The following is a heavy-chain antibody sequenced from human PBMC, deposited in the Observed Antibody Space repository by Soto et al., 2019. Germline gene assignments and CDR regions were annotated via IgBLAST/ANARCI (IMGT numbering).Heavy chain of an antibody. CDR2: ISAYNGNT. D-gene: IGHD4-4*01. CDR1: GYTFTSYG. Sequence: QVQLVQSGAEVKKPGASVKVSCKASGYTFTSYGISWVRQAPGQGLEWMGWISAYNGNTNYAQKRQGRVIMTTDTTTSTAYMELRSLRSDDTAVYYCARRYSNYGALYYYYGMDFWGQGTTVTVSS. V-gene: IGHV1-18*01. CDR3: ARRYSNYGALYYYYGMDF. J-gene: IGHJ6*02.